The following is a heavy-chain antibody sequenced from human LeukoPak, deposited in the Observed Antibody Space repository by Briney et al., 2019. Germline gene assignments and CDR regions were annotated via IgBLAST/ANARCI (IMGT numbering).Heavy chain of an antibody. D-gene: IGHD2-15*01. CDR3: ARSRYCSGGSCYSVYFDY. CDR2: INPIFGTE. J-gene: IGHJ4*02. Sequence: SVNVSFKPSGGTFISYALRWVRPAPPQGLEWMEGINPIFGTENYAQKFQGRATITADESTSTAYMELSSLRYEDTAVYYCARSRYCSGGSCYSVYFDYWGQGTLVTVSS. V-gene: IGHV1-69*01. CDR1: GGTFISYA.